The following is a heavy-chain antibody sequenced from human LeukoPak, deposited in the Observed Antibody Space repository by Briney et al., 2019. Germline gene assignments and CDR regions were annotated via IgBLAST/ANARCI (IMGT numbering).Heavy chain of an antibody. Sequence: GGSLRLSCAASGFDFSTQWMSWVRQAPGKGLEWVSSISSSSSYIYYADSVKGRFTISRDNAKNSLYLQMNSLRAEDTAVYYCARAETYYDFWSGYHDYYYYYMDVWGKGTTVTVSS. CDR1: GFDFSTQW. J-gene: IGHJ6*03. CDR3: ARAETYYDFWSGYHDYYYYYMDV. CDR2: ISSSSSYI. D-gene: IGHD3-3*01. V-gene: IGHV3-21*01.